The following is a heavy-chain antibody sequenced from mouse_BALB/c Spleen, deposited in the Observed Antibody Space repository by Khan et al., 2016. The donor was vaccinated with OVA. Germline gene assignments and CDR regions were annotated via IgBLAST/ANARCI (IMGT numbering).Heavy chain of an antibody. CDR1: GYIFTSYW. D-gene: IGHD6-1*01. CDR3: TRAEPFYYFDY. J-gene: IGHJ2*01. Sequence: VKLLESGAELMRPGASVKLSCKTSGYIFTSYWIHWVKQRSGQGLEWIARIYPGTDNTYYNEKFKDKATLTADKSSTTAYMQLSSLKSEDSAVYFCTRAEPFYYFDYWGQGTTLTVSS. V-gene: IGHV1S132*01. CDR2: IYPGTDNT.